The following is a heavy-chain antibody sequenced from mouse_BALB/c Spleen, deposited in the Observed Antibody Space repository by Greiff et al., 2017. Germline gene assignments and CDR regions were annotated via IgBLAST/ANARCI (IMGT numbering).Heavy chain of an antibody. CDR2: IDPSDSYT. J-gene: IGHJ3*01. CDR3: ARDYYGPFAY. D-gene: IGHD1-2*01. Sequence: VQLQQPGAELVKPGASVKLSCKASGYTFTSYWMHWVKQRPGQGLEWIGEIDPSDSYTNYNQKFKGKATLTVDKSSSTAYMQLSSLTSEDTAVYYCARDYYGPFAYWGQGTLVTVSA. V-gene: IGHV1-69*02. CDR1: GYTFTSYW.